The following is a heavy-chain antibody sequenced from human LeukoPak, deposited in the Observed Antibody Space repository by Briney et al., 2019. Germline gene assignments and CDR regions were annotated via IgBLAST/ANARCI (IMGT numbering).Heavy chain of an antibody. CDR1: GFTFSSYA. D-gene: IGHD1-1*01. J-gene: IGHJ4*02. V-gene: IGHV3-23*01. CDR3: AKAASGNWNDVSDY. CDR2: IGGRGVST. Sequence: GGSLRLSCAASGFTFSSYAMSWVRQAPGKGLEWVSAIGGRGVSTSYADSVRGRFTISRDNSKNTLYLQMNSLRAEDTAVYYCAKAASGNWNDVSDYWGQGTLVTVSS.